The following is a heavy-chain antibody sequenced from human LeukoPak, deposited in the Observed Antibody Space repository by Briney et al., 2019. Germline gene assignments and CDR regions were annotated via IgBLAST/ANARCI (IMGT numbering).Heavy chain of an antibody. J-gene: IGHJ4*02. CDR3: AAADGRGEYYFDY. CDR2: IYHSGST. CDR1: GGSISSGGYS. Sequence: SETLSLTCAVSGGSISSGGYSWSWIRQPPGKGLEWIGYIYHSGSTYYNPSLKSRVTISVDRSKNQFSLKLSSVTAADTAVYYCAAADGRGEYYFDYWGQGTLVTVSS. V-gene: IGHV4-30-2*01. D-gene: IGHD3-10*01.